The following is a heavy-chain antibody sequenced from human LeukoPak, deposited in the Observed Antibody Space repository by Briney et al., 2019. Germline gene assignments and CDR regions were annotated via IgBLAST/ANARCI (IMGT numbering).Heavy chain of an antibody. D-gene: IGHD2-2*02. CDR2: ISSSSSYI. V-gene: IGHV3-21*01. J-gene: IGHJ4*02. Sequence: GGSLRLSCAASGFTFSSYAMRWVRQAPGKGLEWVSSISSSSSYIYYADSVKGRFTISRDNAKNSLYLQMNSLRAEDTAVYYCAITAGLNCSSTSCYTIAQDYWGQGTLVTVSS. CDR3: AITAGLNCSSTSCYTIAQDY. CDR1: GFTFSSYA.